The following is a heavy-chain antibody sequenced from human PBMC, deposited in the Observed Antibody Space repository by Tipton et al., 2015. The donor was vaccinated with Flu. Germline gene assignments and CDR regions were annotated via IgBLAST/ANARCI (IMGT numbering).Heavy chain of an antibody. Sequence: SLRLSCAASGFTFSSYSMNWVRQAPGKGLEWVSSISSSSSYIYYADSVKGRFTISRDNAKNSLYLQMNSLRAEDTAVYYCARGLSGSYPPGISWGQGPLVTVSS. CDR3: ARGLSGSYPPGIS. J-gene: IGHJ5*02. CDR1: GFTFSSYS. D-gene: IGHD1-26*01. CDR2: ISSSSSYI. V-gene: IGHV3-21*01.